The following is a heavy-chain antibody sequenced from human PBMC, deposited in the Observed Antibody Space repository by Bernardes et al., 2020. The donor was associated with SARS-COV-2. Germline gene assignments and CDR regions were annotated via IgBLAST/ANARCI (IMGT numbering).Heavy chain of an antibody. CDR2: IIPILGIE. CDR3: ARVAAPGIAAAINWFDP. CDR1: GGTFSSYT. Sequence: SVKVSCKASGGTFSSYTISWVRQAPGQGLEWMGRIIPILGIETYAQKFQGRVTITADKSTSTAYMELSSLRSEDTAVYYCARVAAPGIAAAINWFDPWGQGTLVTVSS. V-gene: IGHV1-69*02. D-gene: IGHD6-13*01. J-gene: IGHJ5*02.